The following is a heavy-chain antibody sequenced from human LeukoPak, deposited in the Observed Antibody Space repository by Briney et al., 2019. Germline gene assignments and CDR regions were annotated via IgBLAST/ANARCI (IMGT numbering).Heavy chain of an antibody. D-gene: IGHD2-15*01. CDR2: ISGSGGST. CDR3: ATTSCSGGSRYLRYYYYGMDV. CDR1: GFTFSSYA. V-gene: IGHV3-23*01. Sequence: GGSLRLSCAASGFTFSSYAMSWVRQAPGKGLEWVSAISGSGGSTYYADSVKGRFTISRDNSKNTLYLQMNSLRAEDTAVYYCATTSCSGGSRYLRYYYYGMDVWGQGTTVTVSS. J-gene: IGHJ6*02.